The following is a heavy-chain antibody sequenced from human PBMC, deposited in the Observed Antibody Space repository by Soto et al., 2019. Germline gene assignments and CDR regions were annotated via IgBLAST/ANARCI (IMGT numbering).Heavy chain of an antibody. J-gene: IGHJ6*02. D-gene: IGHD3-3*01. V-gene: IGHV4-59*08. CDR3: ARQTIDHFYGMDV. CDR2: IYYSGST. Sequence: QVQLQESGPGLVKPSESLCLTCTVSGGSISSYYWSWIRQPPGKGLEWIGYIYYSGSTNYNPSLKSRVTISVDTSKNQFSLKLSSVTAADTAVYYCARQTIDHFYGMDVWGQGTTVTVSS. CDR1: GGSISSYY.